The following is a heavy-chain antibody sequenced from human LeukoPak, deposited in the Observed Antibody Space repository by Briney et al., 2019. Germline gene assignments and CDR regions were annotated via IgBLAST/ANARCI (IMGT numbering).Heavy chain of an antibody. CDR2: INPNSGDT. CDR3: ARDLRLGTYYFFDY. CDR1: GYTFTGYY. D-gene: IGHD3-10*01. J-gene: IGHJ4*02. V-gene: IGHV1-2*02. Sequence: ASVKVSCKASGYTFTGYYMHWVRQAPGQGLEWMGWINPNSGDTNYAQKFQGRVTLTRDTSITTAYMEFSSLRSDDTAVYYCARDLRLGTYYFFDYWGQGTQVTVSS.